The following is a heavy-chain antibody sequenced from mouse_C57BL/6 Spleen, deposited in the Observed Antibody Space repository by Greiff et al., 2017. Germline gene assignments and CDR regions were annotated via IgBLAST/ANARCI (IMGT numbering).Heavy chain of an antibody. V-gene: IGHV1-81*01. J-gene: IGHJ2*01. D-gene: IGHD3-2*02. CDR3: ARRETAQATSPDY. CDR2: IYTRSGNT. Sequence: VKLMESGAELARPGASVKLSCKASGYTFTSYGISWVKQRTGQGLEWIGEIYTRSGNTYYNEKFKGKATLTAYNSASTADMELRRLTSEDSAVYFGARRETAQATSPDYWGQGTTLTVSS. CDR1: GYTFTSYG.